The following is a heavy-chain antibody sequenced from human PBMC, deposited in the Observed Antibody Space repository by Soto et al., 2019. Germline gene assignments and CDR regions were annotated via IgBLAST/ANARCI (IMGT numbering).Heavy chain of an antibody. V-gene: IGHV1-2*04. D-gene: IGHD6-6*01. CDR2: INPNSGGT. Sequence: ASVNVSCKASGYTFTGYYMHWVRQAPGQGLEWMGWINPNSGGTNYAQKFQGWVTMTRDTSISTAYMELSRLRSDDTAVYYCARTGIAARTYYFDYWGQGTLVTVSS. CDR1: GYTFTGYY. CDR3: ARTGIAARTYYFDY. J-gene: IGHJ4*02.